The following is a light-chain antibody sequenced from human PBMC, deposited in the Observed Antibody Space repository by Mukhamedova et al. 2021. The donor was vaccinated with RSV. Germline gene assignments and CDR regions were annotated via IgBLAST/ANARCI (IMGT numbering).Light chain of an antibody. V-gene: IGKV1-5*03. CDR2: KAS. CDR3: QQYTSYPLT. Sequence: GKAPKLLIYKASSLESGVPSRFSVSGSGTEFTLTIRSLQPDDFAAYYCQQYTSYPLTFGGGTKVEIK. J-gene: IGKJ4*01.